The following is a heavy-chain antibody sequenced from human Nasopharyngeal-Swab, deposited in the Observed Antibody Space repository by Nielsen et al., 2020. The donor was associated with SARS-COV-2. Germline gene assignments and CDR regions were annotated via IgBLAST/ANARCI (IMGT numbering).Heavy chain of an antibody. CDR2: IYYSGST. CDR3: AREYSSSWYRGFDY. Sequence: ESLKISCTVSGGSISSYYWSWIRQPPGKGLEWIGYIYYSGSTNYNPSLKSRVTISVDTSKNQFSLKLSSVTAADTAVYYCAREYSSSWYRGFDYWGQGTLVTVSS. J-gene: IGHJ4*02. CDR1: GGSISSYY. D-gene: IGHD6-13*01. V-gene: IGHV4-59*01.